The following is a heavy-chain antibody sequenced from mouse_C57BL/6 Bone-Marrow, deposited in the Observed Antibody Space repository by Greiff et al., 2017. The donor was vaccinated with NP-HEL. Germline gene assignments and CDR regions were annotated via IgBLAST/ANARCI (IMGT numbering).Heavy chain of an antibody. Sequence: EVKVVESGGGLVQPGGSLKLSCAASGFTFSDYYMYWVRQTPEKRLEWVAYISNGSGSTYYPDTVKGRFTISRDNAKDTLYLRMSRLKYEDTDMYYCARMLTETVYAMGYWGKGTSVTV. CDR3: ARMLTETVYAMGY. J-gene: IGHJ4*01. CDR2: ISNGSGST. CDR1: GFTFSDYY. D-gene: IGHD4-1*01. V-gene: IGHV5-12*01.